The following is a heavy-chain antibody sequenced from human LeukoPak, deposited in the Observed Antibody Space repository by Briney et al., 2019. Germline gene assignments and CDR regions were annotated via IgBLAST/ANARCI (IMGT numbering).Heavy chain of an antibody. CDR1: GGSISSYY. J-gene: IGHJ4*02. CDR3: ARGIGGRYCSSTSCYGQFRFDY. V-gene: IGHV4-59*01. CDR2: IYYSGNT. D-gene: IGHD2-2*01. Sequence: SETLSLTCTVSGGSISSYYWSWIRQPPGKGLEWIGYIYYSGNTNYNPSLKSRVTISVDTSKNQFSLKLSSVTAADTAVYYCARGIGGRYCSSTSCYGQFRFDYWGQGTLVTVSS.